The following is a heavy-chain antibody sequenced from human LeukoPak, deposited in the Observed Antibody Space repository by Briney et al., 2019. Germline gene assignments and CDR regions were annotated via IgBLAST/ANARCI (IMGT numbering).Heavy chain of an antibody. J-gene: IGHJ4*02. CDR3: TRGQTTYYDY. D-gene: IGHD1-7*01. CDR1: GFIFTTYG. Sequence: PGTSLRLSCAASGFIFTTYGFHWVRQAPGKGLEWAAVIWSDGSHKFYTDSVKGRFTISRDNSENTLYLQMSSLRVEDTAVYYCTRGQTTYYDYWGQGTLVTVSS. V-gene: IGHV3-33*08. CDR2: IWSDGSHK.